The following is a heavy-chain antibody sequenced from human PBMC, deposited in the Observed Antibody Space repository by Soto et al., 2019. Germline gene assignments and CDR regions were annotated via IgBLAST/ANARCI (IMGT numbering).Heavy chain of an antibody. CDR3: AKALLRVGPAAHYYYYGMDV. CDR1: GFTFSSYG. CDR2: ISYDGSNK. J-gene: IGHJ6*02. V-gene: IGHV3-30*18. D-gene: IGHD2-2*01. Sequence: QVQLVESGGGVVQPGRSLRLSCAASGFTFSSYGMHWVRQAPGKGLEWVAVISYDGSNKYYADSVKGRFTISRDNSKNTLYLQMNSLRAEDTAVYYCAKALLRVGPAAHYYYYGMDVWGQGTTVTVS.